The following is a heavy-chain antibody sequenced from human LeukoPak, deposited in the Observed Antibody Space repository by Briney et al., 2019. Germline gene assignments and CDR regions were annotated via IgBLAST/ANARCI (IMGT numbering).Heavy chain of an antibody. V-gene: IGHV4-39*07. CDR2: IYYTGST. Sequence: SETLSLTCTVSRGSVSSSTCYWSWVRQPPGKGLEWIASIYYTGSTYYNPSLKSRVTISLDMSKNEFSLTMTSVTAADTAVYFCTAEKNGSPHYWGQGTQVTVSS. CDR3: TAEKNGSPHY. CDR1: RGSVSSSTCY. J-gene: IGHJ4*02. D-gene: IGHD2-8*01.